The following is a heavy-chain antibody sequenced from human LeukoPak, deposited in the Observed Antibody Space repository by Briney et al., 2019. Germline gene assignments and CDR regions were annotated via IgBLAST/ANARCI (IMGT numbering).Heavy chain of an antibody. CDR2: VFNGGST. CDR1: GGSINSHY. J-gene: IGHJ4*02. Sequence: SETLSLTCSVSGGSINSHYWSWIRQSPGKGLEWIGYVFNGGSTNYNPSLKSRVTMSLDTSRDQFSLRLSSVTAADTAIYYCASRPAGSTWYGVFDYWSQGTMVTVSS. D-gene: IGHD6-13*01. CDR3: ASRPAGSTWYGVFDY. V-gene: IGHV4-59*11.